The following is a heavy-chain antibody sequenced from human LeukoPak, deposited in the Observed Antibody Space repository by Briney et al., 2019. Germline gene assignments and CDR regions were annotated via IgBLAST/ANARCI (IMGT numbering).Heavy chain of an antibody. V-gene: IGHV3-21*01. D-gene: IGHD3-16*01. Sequence: GGSLRLSCAASGFTFSSYSMNWVRQAPGKGLEWVSSISGSSSYIYYADSVKGRFTISRDNAKNSLYLQMNSLRAEDTAVYYCARDSPLARDAFDIWGQGTMVTVSS. CDR1: GFTFSSYS. J-gene: IGHJ3*02. CDR2: ISGSSSYI. CDR3: ARDSPLARDAFDI.